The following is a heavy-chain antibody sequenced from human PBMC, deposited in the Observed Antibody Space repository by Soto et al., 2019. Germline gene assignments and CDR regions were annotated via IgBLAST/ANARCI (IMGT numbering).Heavy chain of an antibody. CDR2: ISPVTGGA. CDR1: GYTFTGYY. D-gene: IGHD1-26*01. J-gene: IGHJ4*02. V-gene: IGHV1-2*02. CDR3: ERGRSGDLVVFF. Sequence: QVQLVQSGAEVKKSEASVKVSCKASGYTFTGYYIHWVRQATGQGPEWMGEISPVTGGAKYAQKFQDRVTFTRDTSITTVYMELTNLSPDDTAVYYCERGRSGDLVVFFWGQGTLVSVSS.